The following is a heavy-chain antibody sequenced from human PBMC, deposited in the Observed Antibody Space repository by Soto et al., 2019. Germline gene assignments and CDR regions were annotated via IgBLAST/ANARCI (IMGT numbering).Heavy chain of an antibody. V-gene: IGHV3-23*01. CDR3: AKDERSIAAAGAFDY. Sequence: RALEWVSTIFSGGTTHYADSVKGRFTISRDNSKNTLYLQMNSLRAEDTAVYYCAKDERSIAAAGAFDYWGQGTLVTVSS. J-gene: IGHJ4*02. CDR2: IFSGGTT. D-gene: IGHD6-13*01.